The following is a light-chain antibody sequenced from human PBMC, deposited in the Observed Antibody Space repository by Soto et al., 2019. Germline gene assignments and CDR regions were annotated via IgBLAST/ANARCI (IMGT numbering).Light chain of an antibody. CDR2: DVT. Sequence: QSVLTQPASVSGSPGQSITISCTGTSSDIGKYNLVSWYQHHPGKDPKLIISDVTQWPSGASNRFSGSKSGNTASLTIFGLQPADEADYYCSSYAGSTTFYVFGTGTKLTVL. V-gene: IGLV2-23*02. J-gene: IGLJ1*01. CDR3: SSYAGSTTFYV. CDR1: SSDIGKYNL.